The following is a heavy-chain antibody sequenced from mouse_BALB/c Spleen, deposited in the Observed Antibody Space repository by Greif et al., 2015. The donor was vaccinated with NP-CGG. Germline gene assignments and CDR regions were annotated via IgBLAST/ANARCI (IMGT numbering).Heavy chain of an antibody. CDR2: IDPETGGT. J-gene: IGHJ3*01. D-gene: IGHD1-1*02. V-gene: IGHV1-15*01. CDR3: TRNGRGAWFAY. Sequence: QVQLQQSGAELVRPGASVTLSCKASGYTFTDYEMHWVKQTPVHGLEWIGAIDPETGGTAYNQKFRGKATLTADKSSSTAYMELRSLTSEDSAVYYCTRNGRGAWFAYWGQGTLVTVSA. CDR1: GYTFTDYE.